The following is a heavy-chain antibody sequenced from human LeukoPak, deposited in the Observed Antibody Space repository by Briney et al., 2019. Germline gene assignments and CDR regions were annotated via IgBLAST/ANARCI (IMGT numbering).Heavy chain of an antibody. CDR1: GFTFSSYA. CDR3: ARGLEGYCSSTSCSLNWFDP. Sequence: GGSLRLSCAASGFTFSSYAVTWVRQAPGKGLEWVSYISSSGSTTYYADSVKGRFTISRDNAKNSLYLQMNSLRAEDTAVYYCARGLEGYCSSTSCSLNWFDPWGQGTLVTVSS. D-gene: IGHD2-2*01. V-gene: IGHV3-48*03. J-gene: IGHJ5*02. CDR2: ISSSGSTT.